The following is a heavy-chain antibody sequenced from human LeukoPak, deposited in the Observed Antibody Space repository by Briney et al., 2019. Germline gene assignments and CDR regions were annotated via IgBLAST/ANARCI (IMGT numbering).Heavy chain of an antibody. CDR1: GFTFSSFA. CDR2: VRYDGSNK. CDR3: AKDHRLRGSGSYYLD. D-gene: IGHD3-10*01. V-gene: IGHV3-30*02. J-gene: IGHJ4*02. Sequence: GGSLRLSCAASGFTFSSFAMHWVRQAPGKGLEWVAFVRYDGSNKYYADSVKGRFTISRDNSRNTLYLEMNSLRTEDTAVYYCAKDHRLRGSGSYYLDWGQGTLVTVSS.